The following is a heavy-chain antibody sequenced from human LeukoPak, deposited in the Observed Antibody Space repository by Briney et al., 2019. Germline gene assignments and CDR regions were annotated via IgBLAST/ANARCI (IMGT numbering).Heavy chain of an antibody. D-gene: IGHD2-15*01. CDR1: GGSFSGYY. Sequence: SETLSLTCAVYGGSFSGYYWSWIRRPPGKGLEWIGEINHSGSTNYNPSLKSRVTISVDTSKNQFSLKLSSVTAADTAVYYCAAAGHCSGGSCYSGRVDYWGQGTLVTVSS. J-gene: IGHJ4*02. CDR3: AAAGHCSGGSCYSGRVDY. V-gene: IGHV4-34*01. CDR2: INHSGST.